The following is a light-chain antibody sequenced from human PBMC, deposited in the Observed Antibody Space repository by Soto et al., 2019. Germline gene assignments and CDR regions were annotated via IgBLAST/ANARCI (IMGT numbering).Light chain of an antibody. CDR3: QQYNTYPWP. J-gene: IGKJ1*01. V-gene: IGKV1-5*01. CDR1: QSISSW. CDR2: DAS. Sequence: DIQMNQSPATLSAYVGDRVTITCRASQSISSWLAWYQQKPGKAPKLLIYDASSLESGVPSRFSGSGSGTEFTLTISSLQPDDVATYYCQQYNTYPWPFGQGTKVDI.